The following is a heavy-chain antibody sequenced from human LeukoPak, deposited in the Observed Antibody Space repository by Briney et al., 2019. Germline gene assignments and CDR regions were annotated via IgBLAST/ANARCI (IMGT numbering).Heavy chain of an antibody. V-gene: IGHV3-9*01. J-gene: IGHJ4*02. CDR2: ISWNSGSI. Sequence: GRSLRLSCAASGFTFDDYAMHWVRQAPGKGLEWVSGISWNSGSIGYADSVKGRFTISRDNAKNSLYLQMNSLRAEDTALYYCARDMIRGVVNNWGQGALVTVSS. CDR1: GFTFDDYA. CDR3: ARDMIRGVVNN. D-gene: IGHD3-10*01.